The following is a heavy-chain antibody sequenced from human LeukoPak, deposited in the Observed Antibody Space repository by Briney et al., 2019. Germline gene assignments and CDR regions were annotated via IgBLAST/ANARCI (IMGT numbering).Heavy chain of an antibody. V-gene: IGHV3-7*01. CDR3: ARGVLNPQLYGY. CDR2: INQDGSET. D-gene: IGHD2-2*01. J-gene: IGHJ4*02. CDR1: GFTFSSYW. Sequence: GGSLRLSCAASGFTFSSYWMSWVRQAPGKGLEWVANINQDGSETYYVDSVKGRFTISRDNAKNSLYLQMNSLRAEDTAVYYCARGVLNPQLYGYWGQGTLVTVSS.